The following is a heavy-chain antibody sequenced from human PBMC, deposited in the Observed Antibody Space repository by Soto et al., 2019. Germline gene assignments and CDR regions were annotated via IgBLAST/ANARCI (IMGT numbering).Heavy chain of an antibody. D-gene: IGHD5-12*01. CDR1: GLTFSSHA. V-gene: IGHV3-23*01. CDR2: ISDSGDST. Sequence: EVQLLESGGGLLQPGGSLRLSCAASGLTFSSHAMTWVRQAPGKGLQWVSTISDSGDSTYYADSVKGRFTISRDNSKNTLYLQMHRLRAEDTAVSYCAKVGWIGGQGTLVTVSS. J-gene: IGHJ4*02. CDR3: AKVGWI.